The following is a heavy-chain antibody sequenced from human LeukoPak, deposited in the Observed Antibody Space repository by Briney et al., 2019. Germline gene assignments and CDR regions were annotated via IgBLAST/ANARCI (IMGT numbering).Heavy chain of an antibody. CDR1: GFTFGSYS. CDR2: ISGSGGSA. Sequence: PGGSLRLSCAASGFTFGSYSMSWVRQAPGKGLEWVSAISGSGGSAYYADSVKGRFTISRDNSKNTLYLQMNSLRAEDTAVYYCAKDLNFWSGYLVGHWGQGTLVTVSS. J-gene: IGHJ4*02. CDR3: AKDLNFWSGYLVGH. D-gene: IGHD3-3*01. V-gene: IGHV3-23*01.